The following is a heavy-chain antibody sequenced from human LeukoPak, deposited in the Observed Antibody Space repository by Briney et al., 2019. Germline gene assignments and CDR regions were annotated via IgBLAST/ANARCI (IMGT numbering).Heavy chain of an antibody. D-gene: IGHD1-26*01. V-gene: IGHV3-11*01. CDR1: GFTFSGYD. CDR3: ARVRRDQGASYYFYGMDV. Sequence: GGSLRLSCAASGFTFSGYDMSWIRQAPGKGLEWVSYISSSGSTIYYADSVKGRFTISRDNAKNSLYLQMNSLGAEDTAVYYCARVRRDQGASYYFYGMDVGGQETRVSVPS. J-gene: IGHJ6*02. CDR2: ISSSGSTI.